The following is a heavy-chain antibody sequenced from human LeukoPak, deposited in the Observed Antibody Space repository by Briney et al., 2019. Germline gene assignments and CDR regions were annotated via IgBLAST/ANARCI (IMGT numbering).Heavy chain of an antibody. Sequence: GASVKVSCRASGYTFTSYDINWVRQATGQGLEWMGWMNPNSGNTGYAQKFQGRVTMTRNTSISTAYMELSSLRSEDTAVYYCARWHNRDYYYGMDVWGQGTTVTVSS. J-gene: IGHJ6*02. CDR2: MNPNSGNT. CDR3: ARWHNRDYYYGMDV. D-gene: IGHD1/OR15-1a*01. CDR1: GYTFTSYD. V-gene: IGHV1-8*01.